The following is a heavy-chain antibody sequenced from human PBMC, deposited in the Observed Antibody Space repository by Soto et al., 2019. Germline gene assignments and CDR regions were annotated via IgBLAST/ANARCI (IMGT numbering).Heavy chain of an antibody. Sequence: GASVKVSCKASGYTFTSYGISWVRQAPGQGLEWMGWISAYNGNTNYAQKLQGRVTMTTDTSTSTACMELRSLRSDDTAVYYCAREGYCSGGSCYRLYYYYGMDVWGQGTTVTVSS. J-gene: IGHJ6*02. D-gene: IGHD2-15*01. CDR3: AREGYCSGGSCYRLYYYYGMDV. CDR1: GYTFTSYG. V-gene: IGHV1-18*01. CDR2: ISAYNGNT.